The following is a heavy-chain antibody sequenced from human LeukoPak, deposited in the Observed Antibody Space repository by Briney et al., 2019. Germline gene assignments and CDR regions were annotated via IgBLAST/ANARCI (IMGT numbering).Heavy chain of an antibody. D-gene: IGHD4-17*01. J-gene: IGHJ4*02. V-gene: IGHV4-39*01. Sequence: KPSETLSLTCTVSGGSISSSSYYWGWIRQPPGKGLEWIGSIYYSRSTYYNPSLKSRVTISVDTSKNQFSLKLGSVTAADTAVYYCASPTTMTTAIEYWGQGTLVTVSS. CDR1: GGSISSSSYY. CDR2: IYYSRST. CDR3: ASPTTMTTAIEY.